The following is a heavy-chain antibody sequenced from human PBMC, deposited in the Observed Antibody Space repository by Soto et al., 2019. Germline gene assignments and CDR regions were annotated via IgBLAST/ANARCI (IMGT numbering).Heavy chain of an antibody. J-gene: IGHJ3*02. CDR1: GFSLSTSGVG. V-gene: IGHV2-5*02. CDR3: AHIPIVVVAATRAFDI. Sequence: SGPTLVNPTQTLTLTCTFSGFSLSTSGVGVGWIRQPPGKAPEWLALIYWDDDKRCSPSLKSRLTITKDTSKNQVVLTMTNMDPVDTATYYCAHIPIVVVAATRAFDIWGQGTMVTVSS. D-gene: IGHD2-15*01. CDR2: IYWDDDK.